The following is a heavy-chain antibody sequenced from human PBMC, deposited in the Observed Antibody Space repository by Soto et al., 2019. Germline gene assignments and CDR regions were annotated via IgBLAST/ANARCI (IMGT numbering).Heavy chain of an antibody. V-gene: IGHV3-23*01. D-gene: IGHD2-2*01. CDR3: ASVPIWCGSSSCYTEGFDS. CDR1: GFVFSDYA. J-gene: IGHJ4*02. CDR2: ISAGGSDT. Sequence: EVQLLDSGGGWVQPGGSLRLSCVASGFVFSDYAMSWVRQAPGKGLEWFSAISAGGSDTYYADSVKGRFTGSRVNSKNTLYLQTNPRRAEDTAIYYFASVPIWCGSSSCYTEGFDSWGQGTLVTASP.